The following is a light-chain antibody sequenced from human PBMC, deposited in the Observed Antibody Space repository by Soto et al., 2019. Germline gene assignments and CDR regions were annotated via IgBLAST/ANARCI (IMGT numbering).Light chain of an antibody. Sequence: EIVLTQSPGTLSLSPGERATLSCRASQGVSSSLLAWYQQKPGQAPRLLMYGASSRATGIPDRFSGSGSETEFTLTISRLEPEDFAVYYCQQYGGSPPFTFGPGTKVDIK. J-gene: IGKJ3*01. V-gene: IGKV3-20*01. CDR2: GAS. CDR3: QQYGGSPPFT. CDR1: QGVSSSL.